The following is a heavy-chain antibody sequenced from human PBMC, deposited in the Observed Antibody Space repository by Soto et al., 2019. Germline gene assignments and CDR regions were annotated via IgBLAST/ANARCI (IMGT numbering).Heavy chain of an antibody. CDR3: SKNPGYYYDSTGYHFDY. CDR2: IIDSGGST. Sequence: GGSLRLSCAASGFTFSSCAMGWVRQAPGKGLEWVSDIIDSGGSTYYADSVKGRFTISRDNSKSTLYLQMNSLRAEDTAVYYFSKNPGYYYDSTGYHFDYWGQGTLVTVSS. CDR1: GFTFSSCA. V-gene: IGHV3-23*01. D-gene: IGHD3-22*01. J-gene: IGHJ4*02.